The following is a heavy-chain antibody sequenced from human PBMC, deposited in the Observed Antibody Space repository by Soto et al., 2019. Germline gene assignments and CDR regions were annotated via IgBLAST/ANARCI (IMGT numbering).Heavy chain of an antibody. D-gene: IGHD3-16*01. CDR3: ARGVGGRTDSYHDIDV. CDR2: TWYDGSNK. J-gene: IGHJ6*03. Sequence: QVHLVESGGGVVQPGRSLRVSCVASGFTFETYAMHWVRQAPGKGLEWVASTWYDGSNKYYGDSVRGRFTISRDNSRDTRYPQMNSPRGEDTAAYYCARGVGGRTDSYHDIDVWGKGTRVTVSS. V-gene: IGHV3-33*01. CDR1: GFTFETYA.